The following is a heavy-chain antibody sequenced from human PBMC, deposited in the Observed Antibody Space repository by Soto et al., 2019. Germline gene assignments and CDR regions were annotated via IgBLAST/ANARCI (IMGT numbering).Heavy chain of an antibody. D-gene: IGHD1-1*01. CDR2: IYYSGST. V-gene: IGHV4-39*07. CDR3: ARWPQLEPRFDY. Sequence: SETLSLTCTVSGGSISSSSYYWGWIRQPPGKGLEWIGSIYYSGSTYYNPSLKSRVTISVDTSKNQLSLKLSSVTAADTAVYYCARWPQLEPRFDYWGQGTLVTV. J-gene: IGHJ4*02. CDR1: GGSISSSSYY.